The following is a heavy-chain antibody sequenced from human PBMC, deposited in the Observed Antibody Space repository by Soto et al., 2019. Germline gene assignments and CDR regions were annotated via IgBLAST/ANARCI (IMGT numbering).Heavy chain of an antibody. CDR3: ARGRPDLITIFGVVIIGPFDY. D-gene: IGHD3-3*01. V-gene: IGHV4-59*01. CDR2: IYYSGST. CDR1: GGSISRYY. Sequence: SETLSLTCTVSGGSISRYYWSWIRQPPGKGLEWIGYIYYSGSTNYNPSLKSRVTISVDTSKNQFSLKLSSVTAADTAVYYCARGRPDLITIFGVVIIGPFDYWGQGTLVTVSS. J-gene: IGHJ4*02.